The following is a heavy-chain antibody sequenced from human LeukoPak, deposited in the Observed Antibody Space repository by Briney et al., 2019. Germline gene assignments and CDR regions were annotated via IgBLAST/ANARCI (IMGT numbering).Heavy chain of an antibody. Sequence: SETLSLTCTVSGGSISSGNYYWSWIRQPAGKGLEWIGRINTSGSTNYNPSLRSRVTISVDTSKNQFSLRLSSVTAADTAVYYCAREEYYYDSSGYSTWFEPWGQGTLVTVSS. CDR1: GGSISSGNYY. D-gene: IGHD3-22*01. V-gene: IGHV4-61*02. CDR3: AREEYYYDSSGYSTWFEP. J-gene: IGHJ5*02. CDR2: INTSGST.